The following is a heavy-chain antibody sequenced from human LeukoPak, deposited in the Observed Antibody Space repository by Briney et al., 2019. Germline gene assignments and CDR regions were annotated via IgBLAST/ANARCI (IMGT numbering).Heavy chain of an antibody. CDR3: ARDHSSSSSYYFDY. CDR1: GFTFSSYA. D-gene: IGHD6-6*01. CDR2: ISYDGSNK. Sequence: PGGSLRLSCAASGFTFSSYAMHWVRQAPGKGLEWVAVISYDGSNKYYADSVKGRFTISRDNSKNTLYLQMNSLRAEDTAVYYCARDHSSSSSYYFDYWGQGTLVTVSS. J-gene: IGHJ4*02. V-gene: IGHV3-30-3*01.